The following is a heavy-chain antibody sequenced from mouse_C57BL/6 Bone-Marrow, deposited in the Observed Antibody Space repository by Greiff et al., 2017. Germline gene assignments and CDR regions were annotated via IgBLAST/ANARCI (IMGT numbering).Heavy chain of an antibody. CDR1: GYSITSDY. D-gene: IGHD1-1*01. V-gene: IGHV3-8*01. Sequence: EVQLQQSGPGLAKPSQTLSLTCSVTGYSITSDYWNWFRQFPGNNLEYMGYISYSGSTYYNQSLISRLSITRDRSKNQYYLKLNSVTTEKTATYYCARYRGSRRYFDVWGTGTMVNVSA. CDR2: ISYSGST. J-gene: IGHJ1*03. CDR3: ARYRGSRRYFDV.